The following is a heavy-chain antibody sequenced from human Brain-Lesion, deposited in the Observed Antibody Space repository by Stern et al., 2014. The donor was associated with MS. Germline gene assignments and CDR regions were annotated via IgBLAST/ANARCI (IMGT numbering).Heavy chain of an antibody. D-gene: IGHD6-6*01. CDR1: GYRFTSNW. J-gene: IGHJ4*02. CDR3: ARRGDSSSSGFDY. Sequence: EVQLVESGAEVKKPGESLKISCKGSGYRFTSNWIGWVRQMPGKGLEWMGSIWPGESDTRYSPSFQGQVPISADKSISTAYLQWSSLQASDTAMYYCARRGDSSSSGFDYWGQGTLVIVSS. V-gene: IGHV5-51*01. CDR2: IWPGESDT.